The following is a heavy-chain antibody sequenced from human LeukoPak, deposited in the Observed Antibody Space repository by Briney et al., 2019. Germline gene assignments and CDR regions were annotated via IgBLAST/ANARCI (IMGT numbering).Heavy chain of an antibody. J-gene: IGHJ4*02. V-gene: IGHV1-2*02. CDR3: ATEPYGSGIKQAFDY. CDR2: INPNSGGT. D-gene: IGHD3-10*01. CDR1: GYTFTGYY. Sequence: ASVKVSCKASGYTFTGYYMHWVRQAPGQGLEWMGWINPNSGGTNYAQKFQGRVTMTRDTSISTAYMELSRLRSDDTAVYYCATEPYGSGIKQAFDYWGQGTLVTVSS.